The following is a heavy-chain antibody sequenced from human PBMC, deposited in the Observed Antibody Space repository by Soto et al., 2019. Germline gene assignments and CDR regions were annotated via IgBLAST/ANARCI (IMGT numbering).Heavy chain of an antibody. CDR3: ARRGYCSSTSCPTDAFDI. CDR1: GGSFSGYY. V-gene: IGHV4-34*01. D-gene: IGHD2-2*01. Sequence: QVQLQQWGAGLLKPSETLSLTCAVYGGSFSGYYWSWIRQPPGKGLEWIGEINHSGSTNYNPSLTRRVTISVDTSKNQFSLKLSSVTAADTAVYYCARRGYCSSTSCPTDAFDIWGQGTMVTVSS. CDR2: INHSGST. J-gene: IGHJ3*02.